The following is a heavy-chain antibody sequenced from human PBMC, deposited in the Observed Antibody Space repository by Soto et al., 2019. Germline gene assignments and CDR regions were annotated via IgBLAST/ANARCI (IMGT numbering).Heavy chain of an antibody. D-gene: IGHD2-2*01. Sequence: SSETLCLTCTVSGGSISSSSYYWGWIRQPPGKGLEWIGSIYYSGSTYYNPSLKSRVTISVDTSKNQFSLKLSSVTAADTAVYYCARVPDYWGQGILVTVSS. J-gene: IGHJ4*02. CDR3: ARVPDY. V-gene: IGHV4-39*01. CDR2: IYYSGST. CDR1: GGSISSSSYY.